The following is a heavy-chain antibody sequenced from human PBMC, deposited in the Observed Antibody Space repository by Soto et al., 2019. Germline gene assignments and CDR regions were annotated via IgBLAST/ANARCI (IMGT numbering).Heavy chain of an antibody. CDR3: ARDIAARRSYYYYGMDV. V-gene: IGHV1-69*06. D-gene: IGHD6-6*01. J-gene: IGHJ6*02. Sequence: SVKVSCKASGGTFSSYAISWVRQAPGQGLEWMGGIIPIFGTANYAQKFQGRVTITAEKSTSTAYMELSSLRSEDTAVYYCARDIAARRSYYYYGMDVWGQGTTVTVSS. CDR2: IIPIFGTA. CDR1: GGTFSSYA.